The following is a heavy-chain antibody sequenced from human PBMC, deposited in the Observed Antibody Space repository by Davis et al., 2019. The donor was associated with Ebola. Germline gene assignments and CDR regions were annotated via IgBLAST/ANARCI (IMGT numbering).Heavy chain of an antibody. CDR2: IYRDGRM. CDR1: GFSVSDKY. J-gene: IGHJ2*01. D-gene: IGHD4-17*01. Sequence: GESLKISCAASGFSVSDKYMSWVRQAPGKGLEWVSVIYRDGRMYHADSVKGRFTISRDNSKNTVYLQINSLRAEDTAMYHCTQHVPGDFWYFDLWGRGTLVSVSS. V-gene: IGHV3-53*01. CDR3: TQHVPGDFWYFDL.